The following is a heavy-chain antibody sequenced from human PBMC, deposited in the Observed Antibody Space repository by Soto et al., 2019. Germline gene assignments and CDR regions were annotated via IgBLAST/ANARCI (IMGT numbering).Heavy chain of an antibody. V-gene: IGHV1-3*01. J-gene: IGHJ6*03. CDR2: INAGNGNT. Sequence: ASVKVSCKASGYTFTSYAIHCVRQAPGQRQEWMGWINAGNGNTKYSQKFQGRVTITRDTSASTAYMELSSLRSEDTAVYYCARSVYDFWSGYFLYYMDVWGKGTTVTVSS. CDR1: GYTFTSYA. CDR3: ARSVYDFWSGYFLYYMDV. D-gene: IGHD3-3*01.